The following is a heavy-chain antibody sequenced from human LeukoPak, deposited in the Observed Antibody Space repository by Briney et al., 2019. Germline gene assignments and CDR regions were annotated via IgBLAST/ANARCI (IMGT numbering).Heavy chain of an antibody. CDR3: AKILASGSGSY. J-gene: IGHJ4*02. Sequence: GGSLRLSCAASGFTFSSYGMHWVRQAPGKGLEWVAYIQYDGSNEQYAHSVKGRFRISRDSSKNILYLQMNSLRAEDTAVYYCAKILASGSGSYWGQGTLVLVSS. CDR2: IQYDGSNE. D-gene: IGHD3-10*01. CDR1: GFTFSSYG. V-gene: IGHV3-30*02.